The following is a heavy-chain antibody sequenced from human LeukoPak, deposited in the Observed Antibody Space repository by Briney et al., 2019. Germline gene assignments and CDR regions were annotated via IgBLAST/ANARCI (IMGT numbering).Heavy chain of an antibody. D-gene: IGHD3-10*01. CDR2: IIPIFGTA. CDR3: ARSLRITMVRGVMGAFDI. Sequence: ASVKVSCKASGYTFTSYAISWVRQAPGQGLEWMGGIIPIFGTANYAQKFQGRVTITADKSTSTAYMELSSLRSEDTAVYYCARSLRITMVRGVMGAFDIWGQGTMVTVSS. CDR1: GYTFTSYA. J-gene: IGHJ3*02. V-gene: IGHV1-69*06.